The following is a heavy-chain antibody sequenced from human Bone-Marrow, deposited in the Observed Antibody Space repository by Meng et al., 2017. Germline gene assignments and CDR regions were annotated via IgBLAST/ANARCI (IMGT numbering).Heavy chain of an antibody. CDR3: ARGTRPLLFQH. CDR1: GGSFSGYY. D-gene: IGHD1-1*01. CDR2: INHSGST. V-gene: IGHV4-34*01. J-gene: IGHJ1*01. Sequence: QVQLHQWGAGLLKPSETLSLPCAVYGGSFSGYYWSWIRQPPGKGLEWIGEINHSGSTNYNPSLKSRVTISVDTSKNQFSLKLGSVTAADTAVYYCARGTRPLLFQHWGQGTLVTVSS.